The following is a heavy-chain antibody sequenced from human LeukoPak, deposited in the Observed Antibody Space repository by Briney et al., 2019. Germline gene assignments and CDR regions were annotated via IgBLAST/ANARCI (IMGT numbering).Heavy chain of an antibody. D-gene: IGHD4-11*01. V-gene: IGHV3-7*01. CDR1: GFTFSTYW. J-gene: IGHJ4*02. CDR2: IKQDGSEE. Sequence: PGGSLRLSCVASGFTFSTYWMSWVRQAPGKGLEWVANIKQDGSEEYYVDSVKGRFTISRDNAKNSLYLQMNSLRAEDTAVYYCGRGDFIKGRFDYWGQGTLVTVSS. CDR3: GRGDFIKGRFDY.